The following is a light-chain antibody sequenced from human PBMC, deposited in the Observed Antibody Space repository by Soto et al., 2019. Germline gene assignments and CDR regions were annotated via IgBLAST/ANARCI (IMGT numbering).Light chain of an antibody. CDR2: GAS. CDR1: QSVSNNY. V-gene: IGKV3-20*01. J-gene: IGKJ5*01. Sequence: EIVLTQSPGTLSLSPGERATLSCRASQSVSNNYLAWYQQKPGRAPRLLIYGASSRATGIPDRFSGSGSGTDFTLTVSRLEPEDFAVYYCQQQGRSWISFGQGTRLENK. CDR3: QQQGRSWIS.